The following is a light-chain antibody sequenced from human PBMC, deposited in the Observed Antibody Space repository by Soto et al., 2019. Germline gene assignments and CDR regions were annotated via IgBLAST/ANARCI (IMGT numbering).Light chain of an antibody. CDR1: SGHSTYI. CDR3: ETWDSNTVI. CDR2: LEGSGTY. J-gene: IGLJ2*01. V-gene: IGLV4-60*03. Sequence: QSVLTQSSSASASLGSSVKLTCTLSSGHSTYIIAWHQQQPGKAPRYLIKLEGSGTYNKGGGVPDRFSGSSSGADRYLAISNLQSEDEADYYCETWDSNTVIFGGGTKLTVL.